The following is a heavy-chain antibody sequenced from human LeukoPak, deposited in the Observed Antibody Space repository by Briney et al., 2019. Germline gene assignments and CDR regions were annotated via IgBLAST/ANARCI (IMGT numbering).Heavy chain of an antibody. CDR3: ATNFLYYYGSGSSYYYMDV. J-gene: IGHJ6*03. Sequence: GGSLRLSCAASGFTFSDYYMSWIRQAPGKGLEWVSYISSSGSTIYYADSVKGRFTISRDNAKNSLYLQMNSLRAEGTAVYYCATNFLYYYGSGSSYYYMDVWGKGTTVTVSS. V-gene: IGHV3-11*04. CDR2: ISSSGSTI. D-gene: IGHD3-10*01. CDR1: GFTFSDYY.